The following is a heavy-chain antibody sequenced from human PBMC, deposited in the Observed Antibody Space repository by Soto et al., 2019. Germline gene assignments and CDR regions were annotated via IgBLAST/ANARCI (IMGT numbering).Heavy chain of an antibody. J-gene: IGHJ4*02. D-gene: IGHD5-12*01. Sequence: GGSLRLSCSASGFTFSTYGMHWVRQAPGKGLEWVALIWYDGRKEDYADSVKGRFTISRDNSKNTLYLQMNSLRAEDTAVYYCARDRWIVSTITSFDYWGQGTQVTVSS. V-gene: IGHV3-33*01. CDR2: IWYDGRKE. CDR3: ARDRWIVSTITSFDY. CDR1: GFTFSTYG.